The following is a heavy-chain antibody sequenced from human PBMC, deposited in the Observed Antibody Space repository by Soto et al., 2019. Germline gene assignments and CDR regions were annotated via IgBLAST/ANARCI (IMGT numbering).Heavy chain of an antibody. CDR2: IYPGDSDT. CDR1: GYSFTSYW. J-gene: IGHJ6*03. D-gene: IGHD3-9*01. V-gene: IGHV5-51*01. Sequence: PGESLKISCKGSGYSFTSYWIGWVRQMPGKGLEWMGIIYPGDSDTRYSPSFQGQVTISADKSISTAYLQWSSLKASDTAMYYCARHVGADILIPYPYYMDVWGKGTTVTVSS. CDR3: ARHVGADILIPYPYYMDV.